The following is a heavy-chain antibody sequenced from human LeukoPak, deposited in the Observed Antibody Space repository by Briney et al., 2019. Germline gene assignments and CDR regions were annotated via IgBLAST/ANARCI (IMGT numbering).Heavy chain of an antibody. Sequence: GASVKVSCNASGGSFSSYAISWVRMPPSQGLEWMGRIIPLDGIANYVQTFQGRLTITADKCTSTAYMELSSLRSEDTAVYYCARGIAYCSSSAGGYNYCDDCMDVWGQGTTASVSS. CDR2: IIPLDGIA. J-gene: IGHJ6*02. D-gene: IGHD6-6*01. CDR3: ARGIAYCSSSAGGYNYCDDCMDV. CDR1: GGSFSSYA. V-gene: IGHV1-69*04.